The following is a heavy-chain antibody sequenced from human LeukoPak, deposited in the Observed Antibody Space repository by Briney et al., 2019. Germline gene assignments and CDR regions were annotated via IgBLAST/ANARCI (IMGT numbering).Heavy chain of an antibody. Sequence: PSETLSLXCTVSGGSISSSSYYRGWIRQPPGKGLEWIGSIYYSGSTYYNPSLKSRVTISVDTSKNQFSLKLSSVTAADTAVYYCARIQIAAAGTGWFDPWGQGTLVTVSS. CDR3: ARIQIAAAGTGWFDP. CDR1: GGSISSSSYY. CDR2: IYYSGST. D-gene: IGHD6-13*01. J-gene: IGHJ5*02. V-gene: IGHV4-39*01.